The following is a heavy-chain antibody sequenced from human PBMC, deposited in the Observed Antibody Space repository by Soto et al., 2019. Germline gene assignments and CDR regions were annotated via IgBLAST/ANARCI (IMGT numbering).Heavy chain of an antibody. CDR3: ARDPLWLWNDAPINNWFDP. V-gene: IGHV1-3*01. J-gene: IGHJ5*02. CDR2: INAGNGNT. CDR1: GYTFTSYA. Sequence: ASVKVSCKASGYTFTSYAMHWVRQAPGQRLEWMGWINAGNGNTKYSQKFQGRVTITRDTSASTAYMELSSLRSEDTAVYYCARDPLWLWNDAPINNWFDPWGQGTLVTVSS. D-gene: IGHD1-1*01.